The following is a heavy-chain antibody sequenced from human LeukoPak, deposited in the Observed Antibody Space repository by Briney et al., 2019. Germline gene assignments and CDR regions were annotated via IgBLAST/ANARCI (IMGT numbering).Heavy chain of an antibody. CDR2: IRSKTYGGTT. CDR3: TRERNRIGDY. V-gene: IGHV3-49*03. D-gene: IGHD2-15*01. J-gene: IGHJ4*02. CDR1: GFNLGDYG. Sequence: GGSLRPSCTASGFNLGDYGMSWFRQAPGKGLEWVGVIRSKTYGGTTEYAASVKGRFTISRDDFKSIAHLQMNSLKTEDTAVYYCTRERNRIGDYWGQGTLVTVSS.